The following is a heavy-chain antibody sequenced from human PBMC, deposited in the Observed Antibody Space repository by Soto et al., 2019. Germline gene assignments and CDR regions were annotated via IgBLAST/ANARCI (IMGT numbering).Heavy chain of an antibody. Sequence: QVHLLLPSGAEVKKPGSSVKVSCKASGGTPSNSAISWVRQAPGQGLEWMGGIIPVFGLVKYAQNFQGRVTITEDESTNTAYMELSSLRPEDTAVYYCAGGRIVVVGSRAYYGMDVWGQGPTVTVSS. V-gene: IGHV1-69*01. J-gene: IGHJ6*02. D-gene: IGHD3-22*01. CDR3: AGGRIVVVGSRAYYGMDV. CDR1: GGTPSNSA. CDR2: IIPVFGLV.